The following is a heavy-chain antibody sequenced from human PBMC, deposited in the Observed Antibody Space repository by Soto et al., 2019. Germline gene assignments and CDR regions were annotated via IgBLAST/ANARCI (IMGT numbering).Heavy chain of an antibody. Sequence: GGSLRLSCAASGFTFSNYAMSWVRQAPGKGLEGVSAIINSGDATYYADSVKGRFTISRDNSKNTLYLQMNSLRAEDTAVYYCAKMTTVPYTPFDYWGQGALVTVSS. CDR2: IINSGDAT. CDR1: GFTFSNYA. CDR3: AKMTTVPYTPFDY. J-gene: IGHJ4*02. D-gene: IGHD4-17*01. V-gene: IGHV3-23*01.